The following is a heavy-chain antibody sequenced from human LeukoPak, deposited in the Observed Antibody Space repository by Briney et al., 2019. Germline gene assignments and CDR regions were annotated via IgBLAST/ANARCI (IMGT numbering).Heavy chain of an antibody. CDR3: ARRSSGGKFDY. J-gene: IGHJ4*02. CDR2: IYYSGST. D-gene: IGHD2-15*01. Sequence: SETLALTCTVSGGSNSSSSYYWGWIRPPPGKGLEWIGSIYYSGSTYYNPSLKSRVTISVDTSKNQFSLKLSSVTAADTAVYYCARRSSGGKFDYWGQGTLVTVSS. CDR1: GGSNSSSSYY. V-gene: IGHV4-39*01.